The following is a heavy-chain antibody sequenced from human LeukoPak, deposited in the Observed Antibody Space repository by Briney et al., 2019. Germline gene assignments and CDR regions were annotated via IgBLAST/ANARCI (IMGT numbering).Heavy chain of an antibody. J-gene: IGHJ6*02. CDR1: GFTFTSYS. CDR2: ISSSSSTI. Sequence: PGGSRTLACAASGFTFTSYSMNWVRQAPGKGLEWVSYISSSSSTIYYADSVKGRFTISRDNAKNSLYLQMNSLRDEDTAVYYCARDSSSWYAGGYYYYYGMDVWGQGTTVTVSS. V-gene: IGHV3-48*02. CDR3: ARDSSSWYAGGYYYYYGMDV. D-gene: IGHD6-13*01.